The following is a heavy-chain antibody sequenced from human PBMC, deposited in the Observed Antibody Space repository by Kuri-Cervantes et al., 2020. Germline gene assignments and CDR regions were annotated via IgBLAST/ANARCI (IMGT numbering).Heavy chain of an antibody. CDR2: IDWDDDK. CDR3: ARIRGGEDAFDI. V-gene: IGHV2-70*10. CDR1: GFALSTSGMC. J-gene: IGHJ3*02. Sequence: GPTLVKPTQTLTLTCTFSGFALSTSGMCVSWIRQPPGKALEWIARIDWDDDKYYSTSLKTRLTISKDTSKNQVVLTMTNMDPVDTATYYCARIRGGEDAFDIWGQGTMVTVSS. D-gene: IGHD3-16*01.